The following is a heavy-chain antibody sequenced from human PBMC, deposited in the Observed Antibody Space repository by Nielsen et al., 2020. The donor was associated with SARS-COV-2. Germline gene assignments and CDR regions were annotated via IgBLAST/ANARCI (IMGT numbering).Heavy chain of an antibody. CDR3: ARHLSTSFYTALGL. D-gene: IGHD2-2*02. V-gene: IGHV4-4*02. CDR2: IHHSGST. J-gene: IGHJ4*02. Sequence: SETLSLTCAASGGSISSSNWWSWVRQPPGKGLEWIGTIHHSGSTYYNPSLKSRVTISVDTSKNQFSLKLSSVTAADTAVYYCARHLSTSFYTALGLWGQGTLVTVSS. CDR1: GGSISSSNW.